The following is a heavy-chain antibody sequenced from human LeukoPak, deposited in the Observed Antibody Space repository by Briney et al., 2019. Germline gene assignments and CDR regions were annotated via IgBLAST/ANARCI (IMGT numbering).Heavy chain of an antibody. D-gene: IGHD1-14*01. CDR3: ARDTNPGVDY. J-gene: IGHJ4*02. CDR2: IYHSGST. V-gene: IGHV4-38-2*02. CDR1: GYSISSGYY. Sequence: PSETLSLTCTVSGYSISSGYYWGWIRQPPGKGLEWIGSIYHSGSTYYNPSLKSRVTISVDTSKNQFSLKLSSVTAADTAVYYCARDTNPGVDYWGQGTLVTVSS.